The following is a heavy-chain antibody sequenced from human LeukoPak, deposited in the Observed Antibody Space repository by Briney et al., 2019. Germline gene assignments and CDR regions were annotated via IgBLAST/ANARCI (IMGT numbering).Heavy chain of an antibody. CDR2: IDSSGSTI. CDR3: ARDLTPADTAMTSGLDDY. D-gene: IGHD5-18*01. CDR1: GFTFSSEE. V-gene: IGHV3-48*03. J-gene: IGHJ4*02. Sequence: GGSLRLSCAASGFTFSSEEMNWVRQAPGKGLEWVSHIDSSGSTIYYADSVKGRFSISRDNAKKSLYLQMNSLRLEDTAVYFCARDLTPADTAMTSGLDDYWGQGTLVTVSS.